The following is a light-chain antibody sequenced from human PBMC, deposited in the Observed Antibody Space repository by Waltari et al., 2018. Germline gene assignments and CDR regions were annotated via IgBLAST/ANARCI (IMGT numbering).Light chain of an antibody. Sequence: QSVLTQPPSASGTPGRRVTISCSGTIYHLGLNTVNWYQQFPGSAPKLLIFSTTRRPSGVPDRFSASKSGTSASLAINGLQAADEADYYCGAWDDGVKEWVFGGGTKLTVL. CDR3: GAWDDGVKEWV. V-gene: IGLV1-44*01. CDR2: STT. CDR1: IYHLGLNT. J-gene: IGLJ3*02.